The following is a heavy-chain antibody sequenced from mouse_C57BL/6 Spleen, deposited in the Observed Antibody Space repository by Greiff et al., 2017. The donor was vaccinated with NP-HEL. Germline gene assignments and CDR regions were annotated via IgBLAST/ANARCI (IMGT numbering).Heavy chain of an antibody. CDR2: IDPSDSYT. Sequence: QVHVKQPGAELVMPGASVKLSCKASGYTFTSYWMHWVKQRPGQGLEWIGEIDPSDSYTNYNQKFKGKSTLTVDKSSSTAYMQLSSLTSEDSAVYYCARSNPSAWFAYWGQGTLVTVSA. J-gene: IGHJ3*01. V-gene: IGHV1-69*01. CDR1: GYTFTSYW. D-gene: IGHD3-1*01. CDR3: ARSNPSAWFAY.